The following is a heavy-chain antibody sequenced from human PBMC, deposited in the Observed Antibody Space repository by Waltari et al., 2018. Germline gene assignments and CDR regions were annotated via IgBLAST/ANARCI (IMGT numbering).Heavy chain of an antibody. Sequence: QITLKESGPTLVKPTQTLTLTCTFSGFSLSTSGVGVGWIRQPPGKDLEWLALIYWNDDKRYSPSLKSRLTITKDTSKNQVVLTMTNMDPVDTATYYCAHTPTLKGRRGGFLTPYFDYWGQGTLVTVSS. J-gene: IGHJ4*02. CDR1: GFSLSTSGVG. D-gene: IGHD2-15*01. V-gene: IGHV2-5*01. CDR3: AHTPTLKGRRGGFLTPYFDY. CDR2: IYWNDDK.